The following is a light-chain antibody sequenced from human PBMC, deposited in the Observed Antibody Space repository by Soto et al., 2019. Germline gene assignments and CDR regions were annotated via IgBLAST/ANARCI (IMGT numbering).Light chain of an antibody. CDR1: QSINRY. V-gene: IGKV3-11*01. Sequence: ENLLTQSPATLSLSPGERATLSCRASQSINRYLAWYQQKPGQAPRLLIYDASNRSTGIPARFSGSGSGTDFTLTISSLDPEDFAVYYCQQRSNWPLTFGGGTKVDIK. CDR2: DAS. J-gene: IGKJ4*01. CDR3: QQRSNWPLT.